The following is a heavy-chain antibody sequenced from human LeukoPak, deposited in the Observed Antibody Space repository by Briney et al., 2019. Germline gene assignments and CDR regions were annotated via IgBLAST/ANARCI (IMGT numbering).Heavy chain of an antibody. CDR1: GDTLAKLS. D-gene: IGHD5-24*01. V-gene: IGHV1-46*01. CDR3: ARIRDGYNDAYDI. CDR2: INPGGDNT. J-gene: IGHJ3*02. Sequence: ASVKVSCKVSGDTLAKLSLHWVRQAPGQRPEWMGLINPGGDNTNYAQNFQGRVTMTSDTSTSTVYMELSSLRSGDTAIYYCARIRDGYNDAYDIWGQGTVVTVPS.